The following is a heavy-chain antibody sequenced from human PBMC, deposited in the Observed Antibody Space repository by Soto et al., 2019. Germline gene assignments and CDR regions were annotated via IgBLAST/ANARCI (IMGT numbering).Heavy chain of an antibody. D-gene: IGHD1-26*01. Sequence: GGSLRLSCTASGFTFGDYAMSWFRQAPGKGLEWVSSIDSTSVYTFYADSVKGRFTVSRANAQNSLYLQMNSLRAEDTAVYYCARSLVGATPDSWRQGTLVTVPQ. CDR2: IDSTSVYT. J-gene: IGHJ4*02. CDR3: ARSLVGATPDS. V-gene: IGHV3-21*01. CDR1: GFTFGDYA.